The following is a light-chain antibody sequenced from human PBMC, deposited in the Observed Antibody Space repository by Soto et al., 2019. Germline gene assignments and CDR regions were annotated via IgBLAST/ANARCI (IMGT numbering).Light chain of an antibody. V-gene: IGLV1-40*01. CDR3: QSYDSRLSDVV. J-gene: IGLJ2*01. CDR2: GNS. Sequence: QSVLTQPPSVSGAPGQRVTISCTGSSSNIGAGYDVHWYQHLPGTAPKLLIYGNSNRPSGVPDRFSGSKSGTSASLAITGLQAEDEADYYCQSYDSRLSDVVFGGGTKVTVL. CDR1: SSNIGAGYD.